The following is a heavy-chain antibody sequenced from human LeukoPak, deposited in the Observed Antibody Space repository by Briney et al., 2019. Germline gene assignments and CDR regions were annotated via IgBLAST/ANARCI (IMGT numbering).Heavy chain of an antibody. V-gene: IGHV3-74*01. CDR2: INVDGSVK. D-gene: IGHD4-23*01. Sequence: GGSLRLSCAASGFTFSNYWMHWVRQVPGKGLVWVSRINVDGSVKSYADSVKGRFTISRDNAKNTVPLQMNSLRAEDTAVYYYVRDLILVDTPGDDFDYWGQGALVTVSS. CDR3: VRDLILVDTPGDDFDY. CDR1: GFTFSNYW. J-gene: IGHJ4*02.